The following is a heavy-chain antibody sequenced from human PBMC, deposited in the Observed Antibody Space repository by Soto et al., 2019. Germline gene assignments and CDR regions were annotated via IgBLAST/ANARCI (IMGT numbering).Heavy chain of an antibody. CDR3: ARREIQGPIDY. V-gene: IGHV4-28*01. J-gene: IGHJ4*02. Sequence: QVQLQESGPGLVKPSDTLSLTCAVSGYSISSSNWWGWIRQPPGKGLEWIGYIYYSGTTYYNPSLKSRVTTSVATSKNQFYLKLTSVTAVDAAVYYCARREIQGPIDYWGQGTLVTVSS. D-gene: IGHD1-26*01. CDR2: IYYSGTT. CDR1: GYSISSSNW.